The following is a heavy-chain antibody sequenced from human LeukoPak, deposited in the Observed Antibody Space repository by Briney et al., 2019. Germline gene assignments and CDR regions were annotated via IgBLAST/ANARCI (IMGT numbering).Heavy chain of an antibody. J-gene: IGHJ4*02. CDR1: GGSISSGSYY. CDR2: IYTSGST. D-gene: IGHD5-24*01. Sequence: SETLSLTCTVSGGSISSGSYYWSWIRQPAGKGLEWIGRIYTSGSTNYNPSLKSRVTISVDTSKNQFSLKLSSVTAADTAVYYCARLARAWLHPGDWGQGTLVTVSS. V-gene: IGHV4-61*02. CDR3: ARLARAWLHPGD.